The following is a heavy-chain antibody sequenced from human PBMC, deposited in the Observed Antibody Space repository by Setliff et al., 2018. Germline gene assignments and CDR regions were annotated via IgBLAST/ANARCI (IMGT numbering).Heavy chain of an antibody. J-gene: IGHJ4*02. CDR3: ARGAGWSNPSDY. D-gene: IGHD2-8*02. Sequence: ASVKVSCKASGYTFSIYDINWVRQAPGQGLEWMGWMIANSGKTGYAEKFQGRVSIARDTSTSTAYMELSSLRSDDTAVYYCARGAGWSNPSDYWGQGTLVTVSS. V-gene: IGHV1-8*02. CDR2: MIANSGKT. CDR1: GYTFSIYD.